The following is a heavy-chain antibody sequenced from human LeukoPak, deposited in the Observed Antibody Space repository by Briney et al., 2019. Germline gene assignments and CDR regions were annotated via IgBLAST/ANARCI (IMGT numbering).Heavy chain of an antibody. CDR1: GGPISSFY. D-gene: IGHD6-19*01. V-gene: IGHV4-4*07. Sequence: PSETLSLTCTVSGGPISSFYWSWIRQPAGKGLEWIGRIYTSGSTNYNPSLKSRVTMSVDTSKNQVSLRLTSVTAADTAVYYCARGRYSSGWYKEKTWFDPWGQGILVTVSS. CDR3: ARGRYSSGWYKEKTWFDP. CDR2: IYTSGST. J-gene: IGHJ5*02.